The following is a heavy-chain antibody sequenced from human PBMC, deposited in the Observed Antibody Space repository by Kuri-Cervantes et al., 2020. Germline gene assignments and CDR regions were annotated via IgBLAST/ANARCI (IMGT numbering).Heavy chain of an antibody. Sequence: SETLSLTCAVSGGSISSGGYSWSWIRQPPGKGLEWIGYIYHSGSTYYNPSLKSRVTISVDRSKNQFSLKLSSVTAADTAVYYCARERWERSSSHDYYYYGMDVWGQGTTVTVSS. J-gene: IGHJ6*02. V-gene: IGHV4-30-2*01. CDR2: IYHSGST. D-gene: IGHD1-26*01. CDR3: ARERWERSSSHDYYYYGMDV. CDR1: GGSISSGGYS.